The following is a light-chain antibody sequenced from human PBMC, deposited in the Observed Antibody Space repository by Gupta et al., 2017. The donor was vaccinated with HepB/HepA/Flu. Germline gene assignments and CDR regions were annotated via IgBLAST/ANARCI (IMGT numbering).Light chain of an antibody. CDR3: QQYGTSPLT. V-gene: IGKV3-20*01. Sequence: EIVLTQSPGTLSLSPGERGTLSCRASQSVSNSYLAWYQQKPGQAPRLLIYGASSRATGIPDRFSGSGSGTDFTLTISRLEPEDFAVYWCQQYGTSPLTFGHGTKVDIK. CDR2: GAS. J-gene: IGKJ3*01. CDR1: QSVSNSY.